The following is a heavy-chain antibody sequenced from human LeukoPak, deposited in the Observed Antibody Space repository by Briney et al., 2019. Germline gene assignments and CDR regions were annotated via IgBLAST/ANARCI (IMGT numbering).Heavy chain of an antibody. CDR1: GFTFSGSA. CDR3: TRQFMLWGSGSYLYYYYMDV. D-gene: IGHD3-10*01. Sequence: GGSLRLSCAASGFTFSGSAMHWVRQASGKGLEWVGRIRSKANSYATAYAASVKGRFTISRDDSKNTACLQMNSLKTEDTAVYYCTRQFMLWGSGSYLYYYYMDVWGKGTTVTVSS. CDR2: IRSKANSYAT. J-gene: IGHJ6*03. V-gene: IGHV3-73*01.